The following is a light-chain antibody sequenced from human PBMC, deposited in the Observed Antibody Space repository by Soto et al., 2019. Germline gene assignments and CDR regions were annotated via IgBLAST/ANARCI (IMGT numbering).Light chain of an antibody. CDR2: ATS. CDR1: QGISSY. Sequence: AIRMTQSPSSLSASTGDSVTITCRASQGISSYLAWFQQKPGRPPKLLMSATSTLLSDVPSRFSGSGSGTDFTLPIGCRQSEDIATYYCQQSYTYPWTLGHGTNVE. J-gene: IGKJ1*01. V-gene: IGKV1-8*01. CDR3: QQSYTYPWT.